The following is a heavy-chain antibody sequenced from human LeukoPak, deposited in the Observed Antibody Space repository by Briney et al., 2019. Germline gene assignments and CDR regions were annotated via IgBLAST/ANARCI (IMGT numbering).Heavy chain of an antibody. Sequence: ASVKVSCKVSGYTLTELSMHWVRQAPGKGLEWMGGFDHEDGETIYAQKFQGRVTMTEDTSTDTAYMELSSLRSEDTAVYYCATTKWVNMVRGVIREWYFDLWGRGTLVTVSS. CDR3: ATTKWVNMVRGVIREWYFDL. J-gene: IGHJ2*01. D-gene: IGHD3-10*01. V-gene: IGHV1-24*01. CDR1: GYTLTELS. CDR2: FDHEDGET.